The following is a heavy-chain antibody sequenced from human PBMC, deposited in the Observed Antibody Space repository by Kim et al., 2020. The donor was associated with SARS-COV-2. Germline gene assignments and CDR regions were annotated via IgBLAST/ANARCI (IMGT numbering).Heavy chain of an antibody. CDR2: IKSDGSDT. CDR1: GFTFSSYW. D-gene: IGHD6-13*01. Sequence: GESLRLSCEASGFTFSSYWMNWVRQGPGKGLVWVSRIKSDGSDTHYADSVKGRFTISRDNAKNTLHLQLNSLGVEDTAIYYCARGSFQQGFDPWGQGTLVTVSS. V-gene: IGHV3-74*01. CDR3: ARGSFQQGFDP. J-gene: IGHJ5*02.